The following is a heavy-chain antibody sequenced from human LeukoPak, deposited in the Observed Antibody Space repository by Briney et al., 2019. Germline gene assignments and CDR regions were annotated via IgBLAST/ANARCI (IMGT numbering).Heavy chain of an antibody. CDR3: TRAPGYSSSSFDY. V-gene: IGHV4-59*01. J-gene: IGHJ4*02. CDR1: GGSISSYY. CDR2: IYYSGST. Sequence: HSETLSLTCTVSGGSISSYYWSWIRQPPGKGLEWIGYIYYSGSTNYNPSLKSRVTISVDTSKNQFSLKLSSVTAADTAVYYCTRAPGYSSSSFDYWGQGTLVTVSS. D-gene: IGHD6-13*01.